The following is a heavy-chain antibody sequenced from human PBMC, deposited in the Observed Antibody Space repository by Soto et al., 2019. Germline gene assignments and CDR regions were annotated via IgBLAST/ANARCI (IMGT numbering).Heavy chain of an antibody. J-gene: IGHJ4*02. CDR2: IYPGDSDT. CDR3: ARHPPAVRATTGIDY. CDR1: GYSFSNYW. Sequence: GESLKISCKGSGYSFSNYWIVWVRQLPGKGLEWMGIIYPGDSDTRYSPSFLGQVTISADKSISTAYLQWSSLKASDTAMYYCARHPPAVRATTGIDYGGQGTLVTVSS. D-gene: IGHD1-26*01. V-gene: IGHV5-51*01.